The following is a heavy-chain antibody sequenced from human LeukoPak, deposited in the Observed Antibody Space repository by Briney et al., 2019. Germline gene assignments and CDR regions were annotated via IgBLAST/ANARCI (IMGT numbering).Heavy chain of an antibody. J-gene: IGHJ4*02. CDR1: GFTFTSYR. CDR2: IYSDGSGT. Sequence: GGSLRLSCAASGFTFTSYRMHWVRQAPGKGLVWVSRIYSDGSGTTYADSVKGRFTISRDNAKNTLYLQMNSLRAEDTAVYYCARGQRYYGSGSPSPHWGQGTLVTVSA. CDR3: ARGQRYYGSGSPSPH. D-gene: IGHD3-10*01. V-gene: IGHV3-74*01.